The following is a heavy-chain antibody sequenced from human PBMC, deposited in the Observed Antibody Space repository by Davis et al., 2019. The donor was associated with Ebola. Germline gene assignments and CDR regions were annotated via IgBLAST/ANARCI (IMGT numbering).Heavy chain of an antibody. CDR3: ARGNTMVRGVHSYYYYGMDV. J-gene: IGHJ6*02. CDR2: ISAYNGNT. D-gene: IGHD3-10*01. Sequence: ASVKVSCKASGYTFTSYGISWVRQAPGQGLEWMGWISAYNGNTNYAQKLQGRVTMTTDTSTSTAYMELRSLRSDDTAVYYCARGNTMVRGVHSYYYYGMDVWGQGTTVTVSS. CDR1: GYTFTSYG. V-gene: IGHV1-18*01.